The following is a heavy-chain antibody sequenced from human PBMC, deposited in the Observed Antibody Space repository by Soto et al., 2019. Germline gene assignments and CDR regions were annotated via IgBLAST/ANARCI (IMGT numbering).Heavy chain of an antibody. CDR2: IYYSGST. J-gene: IGHJ3*02. Sequence: SETLSLTCTVSGGSISSSSYYWGWIRQPPGKGLEWIGSIYYSGSTYYNPSLKSRVTMSVDTSKNQYSLRLSSVTAADTAVYYCARSKAVAGSAFDMWGQGTMVTVSS. CDR3: ARSKAVAGSAFDM. CDR1: GGSISSSSYY. D-gene: IGHD6-19*01. V-gene: IGHV4-39*01.